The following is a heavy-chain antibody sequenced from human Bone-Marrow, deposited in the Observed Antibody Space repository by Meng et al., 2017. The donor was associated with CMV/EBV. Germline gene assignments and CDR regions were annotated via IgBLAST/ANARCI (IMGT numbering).Heavy chain of an antibody. Sequence: GESLKISCAASGFTFSSYGMHWVRQAPGKGLEWVSSISSSSSYIYYADSVKGRFTISRDNAKNSLYLQMNSLRAEDTAVYYCARDQGPYYYDSSGYPPDAFDIWGQGTMVTVSS. V-gene: IGHV3-21*01. D-gene: IGHD3-22*01. CDR1: GFTFSSYG. J-gene: IGHJ3*02. CDR2: ISSSSSYI. CDR3: ARDQGPYYYDSSGYPPDAFDI.